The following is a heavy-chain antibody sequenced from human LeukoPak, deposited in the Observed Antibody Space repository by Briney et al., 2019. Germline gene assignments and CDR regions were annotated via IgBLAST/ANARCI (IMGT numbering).Heavy chain of an antibody. CDR3: TRDLRGACSGNSCPSGDY. CDR2: IIPVFGTT. V-gene: IGHV1-69*01. Sequence: AAVKDSFKASGGTFSSFVIGWVRQAPGQGLQWMAGIIPVFGTTHYAQKFQGRVTITADESTSTAYMEVSSLRSENTAVYYCTRDLRGACSGNSCPSGDYWGQGTLVTVSS. D-gene: IGHD2-15*01. CDR1: GGTFSSFV. J-gene: IGHJ4*02.